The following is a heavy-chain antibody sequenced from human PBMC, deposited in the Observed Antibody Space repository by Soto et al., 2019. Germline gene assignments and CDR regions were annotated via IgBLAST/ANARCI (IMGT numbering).Heavy chain of an antibody. D-gene: IGHD3-16*01. CDR3: ARQIYVSYTGPSFQYYCGS. CDR1: GYSFAGYW. J-gene: IGHJ4*02. Sequence: PGETLKISCKGSGYSFAGYWITWLRQKPGKGLEWMGRIDPSDSQTYYRPSFRGHVTISVTKSITTVFLQWSSLRASDSAMYYCARQIYVSYTGPSFQYYCGSSGQGAPVTVCS. V-gene: IGHV5-10-1*01. CDR2: IDPSDSQT.